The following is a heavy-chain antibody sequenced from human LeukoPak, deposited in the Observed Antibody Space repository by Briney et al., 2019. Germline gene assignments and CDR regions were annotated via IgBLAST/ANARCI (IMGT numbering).Heavy chain of an antibody. D-gene: IGHD3-10*01. CDR1: GYTFTTSV. CDR3: ARPFRGVSGYDAYDI. Sequence: ASVTVSCKASGYTFTTSVMHWVRQAPGQRLEWMGWINAGNGNTKCSQRFQGRVTITRDTSATTVYMDLSSLRSEDTAVYYCARPFRGVSGYDAYDIWGQGTLVTVS. J-gene: IGHJ3*02. V-gene: IGHV1-3*01. CDR2: INAGNGNT.